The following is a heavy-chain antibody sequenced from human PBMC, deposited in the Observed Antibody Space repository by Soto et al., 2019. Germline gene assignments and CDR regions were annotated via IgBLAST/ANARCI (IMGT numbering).Heavy chain of an antibody. D-gene: IGHD3-16*01. CDR2: IYSGGST. Sequence: EEQLVESGGDLVQPGGSLRLSCAASGFTVSNNYMSWVRQAPGKGLEWVSLIYSGGSTYYADSVKGRFTISRDSSKTTLYLQMNSLSAEDTAMYYCAAYSHKGYWGQGTLVTVSS. CDR3: AAYSHKGY. J-gene: IGHJ4*02. CDR1: GFTVSNNY. V-gene: IGHV3-66*01.